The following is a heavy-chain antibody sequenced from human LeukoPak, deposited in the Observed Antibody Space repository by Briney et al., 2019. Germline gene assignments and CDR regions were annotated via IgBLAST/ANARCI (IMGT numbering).Heavy chain of an antibody. CDR2: ISSNGGST. CDR3: ARDGGYCSSTSCLSPDY. Sequence: GGSLRLSCAASGFTFSSYAMHWVRQAPGKGLEYVSAISSNGGSTYYANSVKGRFTISRDNSKNTLYLQMGSLRAEDMAVYYCARDGGYCSSTSCLSPDYWGQGTLVTVSS. D-gene: IGHD2-2*01. V-gene: IGHV3-64*01. CDR1: GFTFSSYA. J-gene: IGHJ4*02.